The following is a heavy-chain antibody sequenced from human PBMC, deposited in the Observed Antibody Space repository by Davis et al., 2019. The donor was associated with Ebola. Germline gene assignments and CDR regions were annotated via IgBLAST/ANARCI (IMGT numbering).Heavy chain of an antibody. D-gene: IGHD2-15*01. Sequence: PGGSLRLSCAASGFTFSSYSMNWVRQAPGKGLEWVSSISSSSSYIYYADSVKGRFTISRDNAKNSLYLQMNSLRAEDTAVYYCAKDHDIVVVVAATMADYWGQGTLVTVSS. CDR3: AKDHDIVVVVAATMADY. J-gene: IGHJ4*02. V-gene: IGHV3-21*01. CDR2: ISSSSSYI. CDR1: GFTFSSYS.